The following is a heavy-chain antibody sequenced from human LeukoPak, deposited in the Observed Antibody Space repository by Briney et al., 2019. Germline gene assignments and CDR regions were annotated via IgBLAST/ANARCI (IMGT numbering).Heavy chain of an antibody. CDR3: AKSQTVTTSGGVDY. J-gene: IGHJ4*02. CDR2: ISWDGGST. Sequence: PGGSLRLSCAASGFTFDDYAMHWVRQAPGKGLEWVSLISWDGGSTYYADSVKGRFTISRDNSKNSLYLQMNSLRAEDTALYYCAKSQTVTTSGGVDYWGQGTLVTVSS. V-gene: IGHV3-43D*03. D-gene: IGHD4-17*01. CDR1: GFTFDDYA.